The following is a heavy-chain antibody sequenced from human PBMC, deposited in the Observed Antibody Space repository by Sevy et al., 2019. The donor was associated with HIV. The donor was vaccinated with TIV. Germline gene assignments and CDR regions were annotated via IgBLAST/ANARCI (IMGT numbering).Heavy chain of an antibody. V-gene: IGHV3-11*04. CDR3: AREGTMAGIAAAGISSGF. J-gene: IGHJ4*02. CDR2: ISSSGSTI. Sequence: GGSLRLSSAASGFTFSDYYMSWIRQAPGKGLEWVSYISSSGSTIYYADSVKGRFTISRDNAKNSLYLQMNSLRAEDTAVYYCAREGTMAGIAAAGISSGFWGQGTLVTVSS. D-gene: IGHD6-13*01. CDR1: GFTFSDYY.